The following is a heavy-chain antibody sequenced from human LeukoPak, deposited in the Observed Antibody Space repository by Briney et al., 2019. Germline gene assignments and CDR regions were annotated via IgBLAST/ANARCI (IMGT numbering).Heavy chain of an antibody. Sequence: GESLKISCKGSGYSFTSYWIGWVRQMPGKGLEWMGIIYPGDSDTRYSPSFQGQVTISANKSISTAYLQWSSLNASDTAKYYCCITYTSSSVVDYWGQGTLVTVSA. CDR3: CITYTSSSVVDY. CDR2: IYPGDSDT. J-gene: IGHJ4*02. CDR1: GYSFTSYW. V-gene: IGHV5-51*01. D-gene: IGHD6-6*01.